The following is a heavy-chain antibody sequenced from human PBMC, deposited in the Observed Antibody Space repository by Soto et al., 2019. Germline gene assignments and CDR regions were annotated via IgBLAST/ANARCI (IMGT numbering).Heavy chain of an antibody. Sequence: NPSETLSLTCAVSGGSVSSSNWWSMVRQPPGKGLEWMGEIYHSGSPNYNPSLKSRVTISVDKSKNQFSLKLSSVTAAATAVYYSERGTGLIRFGELLMRAFDTWGQVTLVTFSS. CDR3: ERGTGLIRFGELLMRAFDT. J-gene: IGHJ3*02. D-gene: IGHD3-10*01. CDR2: IYHSGSP. V-gene: IGHV4-4*02. CDR1: GGSVSSSNW.